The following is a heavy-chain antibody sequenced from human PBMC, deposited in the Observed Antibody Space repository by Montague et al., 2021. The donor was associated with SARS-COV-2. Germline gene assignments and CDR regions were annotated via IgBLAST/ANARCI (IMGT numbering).Heavy chain of an antibody. V-gene: IGHV3-30*03. D-gene: IGHD1-26*01. CDR1: GFTFSSYS. Sequence: SLRLSCAASGFTFSSYSMNWVRQAPGKGLEWVAVISYDGSNKYYADSVKGRFTISRDNSKNTLYLQMNSLRAEDTAVYYCARTYSGSYRGYFDYWGQGTLVTVSS. CDR3: ARTYSGSYRGYFDY. J-gene: IGHJ4*02. CDR2: ISYDGSNK.